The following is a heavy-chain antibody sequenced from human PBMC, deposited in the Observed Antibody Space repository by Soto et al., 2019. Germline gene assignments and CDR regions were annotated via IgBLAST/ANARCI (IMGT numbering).Heavy chain of an antibody. Sequence: QVQLVQSGAEVKKPGALVKISCETSGYIFKNYYIHWVRQAPGQGLEWMAIFNPFSGATNYEQRLQGRVTATMDMSTSTVYMELNNLRSEDTAMYYCARDLTSGDYWGQGTLISVSS. CDR1: GYIFKNYY. CDR2: FNPFSGAT. D-gene: IGHD3-3*01. CDR3: ARDLTSGDY. J-gene: IGHJ4*01. V-gene: IGHV1-46*02.